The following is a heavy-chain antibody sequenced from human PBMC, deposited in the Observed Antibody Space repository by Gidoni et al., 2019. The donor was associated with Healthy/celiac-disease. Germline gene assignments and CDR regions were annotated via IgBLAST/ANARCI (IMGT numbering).Heavy chain of an antibody. Sequence: QLQLQESGPGLVKPSETLSLTCTVSGRSISSSSYSWGWIRQPPGKGLEWIGSIYYSGSTYYNPSLKSRVTISVDTSKNQFSLKLSSVTAADTAVYYCASTWYDFWSGFNYYYYGMDVWGQGTTVTVSS. CDR3: ASTWYDFWSGFNYYYYGMDV. CDR2: IYYSGST. CDR1: GRSISSSSYS. V-gene: IGHV4-39*07. D-gene: IGHD3-3*01. J-gene: IGHJ6*02.